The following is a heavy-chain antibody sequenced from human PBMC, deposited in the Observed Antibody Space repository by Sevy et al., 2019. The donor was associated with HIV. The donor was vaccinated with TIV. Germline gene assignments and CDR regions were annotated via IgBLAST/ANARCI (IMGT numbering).Heavy chain of an antibody. CDR2: IYHGGST. CDR3: ARHKAPAGTYFDY. CDR1: GSSISSIYY. Sequence: SETLSLTCAVSGSSISSIYYWGWIRQPPGKGLEWIGTIYHGGSTYYNRSLKSRVTISVDTSKNQFSLKVTSVTAADTAVYFCARHKAPAGTYFDYWGRGTLVTVSS. J-gene: IGHJ4*02. D-gene: IGHD1-26*01. V-gene: IGHV4-38-2*01.